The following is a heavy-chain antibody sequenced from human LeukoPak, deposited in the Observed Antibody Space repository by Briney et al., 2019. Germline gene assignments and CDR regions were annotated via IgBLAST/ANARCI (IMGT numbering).Heavy chain of an antibody. CDR3: ANVGYCSGGSCYSPWYFDL. Sequence: GGSLRLSCAASGFTFSSYSMNWVRQAPGKGLEWVSSISSSSSYIYYADSVKGRFTISRDNSKNTLYLQMNSLRAEDTAVYYCANVGYCSGGSCYSPWYFDLWGRGTLVTVSS. V-gene: IGHV3-21*04. J-gene: IGHJ2*01. CDR1: GFTFSSYS. D-gene: IGHD2-15*01. CDR2: ISSSSSYI.